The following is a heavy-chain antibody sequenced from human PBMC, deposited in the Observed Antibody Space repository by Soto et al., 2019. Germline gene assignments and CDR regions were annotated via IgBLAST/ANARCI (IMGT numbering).Heavy chain of an antibody. D-gene: IGHD2-2*01. CDR1: GGSFSGYY. CDR2: INHSGST. Sequence: KTSETLSLTCAVYGGSFSGYYWTWIRQTPGKGLEWIGEINHSGSTNYKPSLKSRVSISADTSKKQFSLNLTSVTAADTAVYYCARGECSSNYCFTRWALDIWGQGTVVTVSS. CDR3: ARGECSSNYCFTRWALDI. V-gene: IGHV4-34*01. J-gene: IGHJ3*02.